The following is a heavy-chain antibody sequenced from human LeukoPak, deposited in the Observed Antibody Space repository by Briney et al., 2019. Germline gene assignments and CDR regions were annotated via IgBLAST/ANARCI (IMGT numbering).Heavy chain of an antibody. Sequence: PGRSLRLSCAASGFTFSSYAMHWVRQAPGKGLEWVAVISYDGCNKYYADSVKGRFTISRDNSKNTLYLQMNSLRAEDTAVYYCARVGDGYNVDYWGQGTLVTVSS. CDR1: GFTFSSYA. D-gene: IGHD1-1*01. CDR3: ARVGDGYNVDY. CDR2: ISYDGCNK. V-gene: IGHV3-30-3*01. J-gene: IGHJ4*02.